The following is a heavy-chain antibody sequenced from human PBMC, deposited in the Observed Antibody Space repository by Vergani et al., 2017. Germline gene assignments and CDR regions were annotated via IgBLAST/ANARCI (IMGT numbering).Heavy chain of an antibody. V-gene: IGHV4-38-2*02. CDR1: GYSISSGYF. D-gene: IGHD3-16*02. J-gene: IGHJ6*03. CDR2: TDRTGRT. Sequence: QVQLQESGPRLVKPSETLSLICSVSGYSISSGYFWGWIRQSPGKGLEWLGTTDRTGRTHLIPSLKSRLTISVDTTKNQFSLRLTSATAADTAVYFCARASLRALVGYYYYMDVWGKGKTVVVSS. CDR3: ARASLRALVGYYYYMDV.